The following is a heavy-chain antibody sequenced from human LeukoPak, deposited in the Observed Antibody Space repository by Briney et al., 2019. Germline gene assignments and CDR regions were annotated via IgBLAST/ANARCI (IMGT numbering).Heavy chain of an antibody. CDR3: ARGWSGYLHDAFDI. Sequence: SVKVSCKASGGTFSSYAISWVRQAPGQELERMGGIIPIFGTANYAQKFQGRVTITADESTSTAYMELSSLRSEDTAVYYCARGWSGYLHDAFDIWGQGTMVTVSS. V-gene: IGHV1-69*01. CDR2: IIPIFGTA. CDR1: GGTFSSYA. J-gene: IGHJ3*02. D-gene: IGHD3-3*01.